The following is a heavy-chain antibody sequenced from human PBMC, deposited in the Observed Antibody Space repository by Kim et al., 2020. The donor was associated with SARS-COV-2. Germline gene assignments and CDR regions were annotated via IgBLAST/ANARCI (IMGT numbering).Heavy chain of an antibody. CDR3: ATSLVAYCGGDCYSFDY. CDR2: IDPSDSYT. D-gene: IGHD2-21*02. V-gene: IGHV5-10-1*01. Sequence: GESLKISCKGSGYSFTSYWISWVRQMPGKGLEWMGRIDPSDSYTNYSPSSQGHVTISADKSISTAYLQWSSLKASDTAMYYCATSLVAYCGGDCYSFDYWGQGALVTVSS. J-gene: IGHJ4*02. CDR1: GYSFTSYW.